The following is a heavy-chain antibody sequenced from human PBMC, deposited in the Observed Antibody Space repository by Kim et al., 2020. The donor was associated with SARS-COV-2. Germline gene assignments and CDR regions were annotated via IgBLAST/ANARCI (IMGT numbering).Heavy chain of an antibody. J-gene: IGHJ6*02. V-gene: IGHV4-39*01. Sequence: SETLSLTCTVSGGSISSSSYYWGWIRQPPGKGLEWIGSIYYSGSTYYNPSLKSRVTISVDTSKNQFSLKLSSVTAADTAVYYCARQATSRSGWYKNYYYGMDVWGQGTTVTVSS. CDR3: ARQATSRSGWYKNYYYGMDV. D-gene: IGHD6-19*01. CDR2: IYYSGST. CDR1: GGSISSSSYY.